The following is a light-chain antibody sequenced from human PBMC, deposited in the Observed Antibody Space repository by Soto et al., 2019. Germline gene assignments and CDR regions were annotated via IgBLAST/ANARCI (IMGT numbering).Light chain of an antibody. V-gene: IGKV3-20*01. CDR2: GAS. CDR3: XXYGSSPFT. Sequence: EIVLTQSPGTLSLSPGERATLSCRASQIXXXXXLAWYQQKPGQSPRLLIFGASSRATGIPDRFSGSGXGXXXXXXXXXXXXEDFAVYYCXXYGSSPFTFGPGTKVDIK. CDR1: QIXXXXX. J-gene: IGKJ3*01.